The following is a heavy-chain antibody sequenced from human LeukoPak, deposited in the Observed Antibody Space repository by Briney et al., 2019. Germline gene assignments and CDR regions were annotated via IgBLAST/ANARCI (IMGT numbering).Heavy chain of an antibody. CDR2: INPSGGST. Sequence: ASVKVSCKASGGTFSGYAISWVRQAPGQGLEWMGIINPSGGSTSYAQKFQGRVTMTRDMSTSTVYMELSSLRSEDTAVYYCARSRIAVAGTSFDYWGQGTLVTVSS. J-gene: IGHJ4*02. V-gene: IGHV1-46*01. CDR3: ARSRIAVAGTSFDY. CDR1: GGTFSGYA. D-gene: IGHD6-19*01.